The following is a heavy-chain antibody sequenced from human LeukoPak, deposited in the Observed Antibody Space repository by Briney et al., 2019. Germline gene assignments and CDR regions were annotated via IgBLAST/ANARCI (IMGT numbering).Heavy chain of an antibody. V-gene: IGHV1-24*01. J-gene: IGHJ4*02. Sequence: GASVKVSCKVSGYTLTELSMHWVRQAPGKGLEWMGGFDPEDGETIYAQKFQGRVTMTEDTSTDTAYMELSSLRSEDTAVYYCATVPTLDYGGTLRSFDYWGQGTLVTVSS. CDR3: ATVPTLDYGGTLRSFDY. CDR1: GYTLTELS. CDR2: FDPEDGET. D-gene: IGHD4-23*01.